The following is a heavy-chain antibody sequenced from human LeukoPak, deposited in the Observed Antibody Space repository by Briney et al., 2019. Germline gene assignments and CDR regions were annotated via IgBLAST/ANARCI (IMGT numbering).Heavy chain of an antibody. Sequence: PGGSLRLSCAASGFTVSSNYMSWVRQAPGKGLEWVSVIYSGGSTYYADSVKGRFTISRDNSKNTLYLQMNSLRAEDTAVYYCAKRFRFLEPSIDYWGQGTLVTVSS. CDR2: IYSGGST. CDR1: GFTVSSNY. D-gene: IGHD3-3*01. J-gene: IGHJ4*02. CDR3: AKRFRFLEPSIDY. V-gene: IGHV3-53*01.